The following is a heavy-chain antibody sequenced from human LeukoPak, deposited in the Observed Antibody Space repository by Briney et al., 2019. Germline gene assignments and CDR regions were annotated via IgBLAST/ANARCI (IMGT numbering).Heavy chain of an antibody. CDR3: ARGGYYYDSGGYYCGPFDY. J-gene: IGHJ4*02. Sequence: GASVKVSCKASGGTFNSYALSWVRQAPGQGLEWMGGIIPIFGTANYAQKLQGRVTITADKSTRTAYMELSSLRSEDTAVYYCARGGYYYDSGGYYCGPFDYWGQGALVTVSS. D-gene: IGHD3-22*01. CDR1: GGTFNSYA. V-gene: IGHV1-69*06. CDR2: IIPIFGTA.